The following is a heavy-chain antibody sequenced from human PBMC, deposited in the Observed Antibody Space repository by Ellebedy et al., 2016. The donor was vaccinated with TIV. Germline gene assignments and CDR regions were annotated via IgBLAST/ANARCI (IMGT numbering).Heavy chain of an antibody. CDR1: GFTFDDYA. CDR3: AKDYCSITSCYSNYYYGMDV. CDR2: ISWSSGSL. D-gene: IGHD2-2*01. J-gene: IGHJ6*02. V-gene: IGHV3-9*01. Sequence: PGGSLRLSCAASGFTFDDYAMHWVRQAPGKGLEWVSGISWSSGSLGYADSVKGRFTISRDNAKNYLYLQMNSLRAEDTALYYCAKDYCSITSCYSNYYYGMDVWGQGTTVTVSS.